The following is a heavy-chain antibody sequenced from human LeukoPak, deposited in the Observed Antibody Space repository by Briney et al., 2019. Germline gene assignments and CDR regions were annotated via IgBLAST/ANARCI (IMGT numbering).Heavy chain of an antibody. Sequence: SETLSLTCTVSGGSISSYYWSWIRQPPGKGLEWIGYIYYSGSTNYNLSLKSRVTISVDTSKNQFSLKLSSVTAADTAVYYCARQGQLNFDYWGQGTLVTVSS. D-gene: IGHD5-18*01. V-gene: IGHV4-59*01. CDR3: ARQGQLNFDY. CDR2: IYYSGST. J-gene: IGHJ4*02. CDR1: GGSISSYY.